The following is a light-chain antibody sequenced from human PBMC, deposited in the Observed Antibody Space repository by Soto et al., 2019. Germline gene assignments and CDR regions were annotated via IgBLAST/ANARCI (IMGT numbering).Light chain of an antibody. Sequence: DIQMTQSPSSLSASVGDRVTITCRASQSINTYLNWYQQKPGKAPKLLIYDASTLQSGVPSRFRGSGSGTDFTLTINSLQPEDFATYYCQQSYSTPPLTFGGGTKVEIK. CDR2: DAS. CDR3: QQSYSTPPLT. CDR1: QSINTY. J-gene: IGKJ4*01. V-gene: IGKV1-39*01.